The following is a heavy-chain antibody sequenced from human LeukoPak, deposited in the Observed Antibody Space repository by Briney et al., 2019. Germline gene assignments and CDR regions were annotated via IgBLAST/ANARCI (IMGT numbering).Heavy chain of an antibody. CDR3: AKSRRTFYYDSSGYYGD. Sequence: GGSLRLSRAASGFTFSSYSMNWVRQAPGKGLEWVSYISSSSSTIYYADSVKGRFTISRDNSKNTLYLQMNSLRAEDTAVYYCAKSRRTFYYDSSGYYGDWGQGTLVTVSS. J-gene: IGHJ4*02. CDR1: GFTFSSYS. D-gene: IGHD3-22*01. V-gene: IGHV3-48*01. CDR2: ISSSSSTI.